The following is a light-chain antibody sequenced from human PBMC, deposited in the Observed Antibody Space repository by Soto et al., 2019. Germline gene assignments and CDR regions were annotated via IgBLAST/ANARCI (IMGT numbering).Light chain of an antibody. CDR1: QSISSY. V-gene: IGKV1-39*01. Sequence: DLQMTQSPSSLSASVGDRVTITCRASQSISSYLNWYQQKPGKAPKLLISAASSLQSGVPSRFSGSGSGTDFTLTISSLQPEDFATYYCQQSYSTLRAFGRGTIVDIK. J-gene: IGKJ3*01. CDR2: AAS. CDR3: QQSYSTLRA.